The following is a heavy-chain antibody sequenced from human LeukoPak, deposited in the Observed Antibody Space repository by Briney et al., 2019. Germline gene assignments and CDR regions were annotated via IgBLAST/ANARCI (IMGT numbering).Heavy chain of an antibody. CDR1: GFTFSSYA. V-gene: IGHV3-23*01. J-gene: IGHJ4*02. D-gene: IGHD4-17*01. CDR2: ISGSGSST. Sequence: GGSLRLSCAASGFTFSSYAMSWVRQAPGKGLEWVSAISGSGSSTYYADSVKGRFTISRDNSKNTLYLQMNSLRAEDTAVYYCASAHDYGDYRGDYWGQGTLVTVSS. CDR3: ASAHDYGDYRGDY.